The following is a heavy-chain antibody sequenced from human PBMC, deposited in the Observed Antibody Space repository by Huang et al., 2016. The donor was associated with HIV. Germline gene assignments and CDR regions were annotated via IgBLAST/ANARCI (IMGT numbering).Heavy chain of an antibody. CDR1: GGSNSSGGHC. CDR3: ARLLWRHYDRSMYFDL. V-gene: IGHV4-30-4*08. J-gene: IGHJ2*01. D-gene: IGHD3-22*01. Sequence: QVQLQESGPGMVKPSQTLSLTCTVFGGSNSSGGHCWSWIRQPPGKGLEWIGRIYYSGSTYYNPSLSSRFTISVDTPKNQVYLRLSSVTAADTAVYYCARLLWRHYDRSMYFDLWGRGTLVTVSS. CDR2: IYYSGST.